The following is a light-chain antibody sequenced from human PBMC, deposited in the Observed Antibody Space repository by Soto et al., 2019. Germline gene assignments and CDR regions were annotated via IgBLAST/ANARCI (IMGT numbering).Light chain of an antibody. Sequence: SYELTQPPSVSVSPGQTATITCSGDKLGERYVCWYQQKPGQSPVLVLYQDTKRPSGIPERFSGSNSGNTAALTISGTQAMDEADYYCQAWDRTAPVVCGGGTKLTVL. CDR2: QDT. CDR3: QAWDRTAPVV. V-gene: IGLV3-1*01. CDR1: KLGERY. J-gene: IGLJ2*01.